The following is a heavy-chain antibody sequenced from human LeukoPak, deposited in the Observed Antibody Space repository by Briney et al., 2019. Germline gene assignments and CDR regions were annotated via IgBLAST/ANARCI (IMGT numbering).Heavy chain of an antibody. CDR3: ARDERGRYYYDSSGYYRPDDAFDI. CDR2: ISSSSSYI. CDR1: GFTFSSYS. Sequence: GGSLRLSCAASGFTFSSYSMNWVRQAPGKRLEWVSSISSSSSYIYYADSVKGRFTISRDNAKNSLYLQMNSLRAEDTAVYYCARDERGRYYYDSSGYYRPDDAFDIWGQGTMVTVSS. D-gene: IGHD3-22*01. V-gene: IGHV3-21*01. J-gene: IGHJ3*02.